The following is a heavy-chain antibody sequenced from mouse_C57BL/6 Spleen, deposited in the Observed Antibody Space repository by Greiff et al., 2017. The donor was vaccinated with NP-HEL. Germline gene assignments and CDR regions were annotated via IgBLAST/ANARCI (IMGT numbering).Heavy chain of an antibody. D-gene: IGHD1-1*01. CDR1: GYTFTDHT. J-gene: IGHJ3*01. Sequence: VQVVESDAELVKPGASVKISCKVSGYTFTDHTIHWMKQRPEQGLEWIGYIYPRDGSTKYNEKFKGKATLTADKSSSTAYMQLNSLTSEDSAVYFCARGGYYGSSPWFAYWGQGTLVTVSA. V-gene: IGHV1-78*01. CDR2: IYPRDGST. CDR3: ARGGYYGSSPWFAY.